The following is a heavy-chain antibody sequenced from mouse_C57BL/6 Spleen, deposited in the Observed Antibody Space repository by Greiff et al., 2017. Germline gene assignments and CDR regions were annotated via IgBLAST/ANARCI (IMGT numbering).Heavy chain of an antibody. J-gene: IGHJ2*01. CDR1: GYTFTDYN. CDR2: INPTNGGT. Sequence: VQLQQSGPELVKPGASVKIPCKASGYTFTDYNMDWVKQSHGKSLEWIGDINPTNGGTNSNQKFKGKATLTVDKSSSTAYMELRSLTSEDTAVYYCARLRATVVVDYFDYWGQGTTLTVSS. CDR3: ARLRATVVVDYFDY. V-gene: IGHV1-18*01. D-gene: IGHD1-1*01.